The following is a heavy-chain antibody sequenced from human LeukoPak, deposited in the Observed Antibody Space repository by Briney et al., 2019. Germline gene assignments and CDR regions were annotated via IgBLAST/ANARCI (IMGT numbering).Heavy chain of an antibody. CDR1: GGTFSSYT. V-gene: IGHV1-69*04. D-gene: IGHD5-24*01. Sequence: SVKVSCKASGGTFSSYTISWVRQAPGQGLEWMGRIIPILGIANYAQKFQGRVKITADKSTSTAYMELSSLRSEDTAVYYCARDRGDGYNYSPFDYWGQGTLVTVSS. CDR3: ARDRGDGYNYSPFDY. J-gene: IGHJ4*02. CDR2: IIPILGIA.